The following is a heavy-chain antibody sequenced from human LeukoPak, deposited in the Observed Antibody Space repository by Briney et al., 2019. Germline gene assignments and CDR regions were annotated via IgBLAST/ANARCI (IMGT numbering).Heavy chain of an antibody. J-gene: IGHJ3*02. CDR1: GYTLTELS. Sequence: ASVKVSCKVSGYTLTELSMHWVRQAPGKGLEWMGGFDPEDGETIYAQKFQGRVTMTEDTSTHTAYMELSSLRSEDTAVYYCATPHGDYGDAFDIWGQGTMVTVSS. CDR2: FDPEDGET. V-gene: IGHV1-24*01. CDR3: ATPHGDYGDAFDI. D-gene: IGHD4-17*01.